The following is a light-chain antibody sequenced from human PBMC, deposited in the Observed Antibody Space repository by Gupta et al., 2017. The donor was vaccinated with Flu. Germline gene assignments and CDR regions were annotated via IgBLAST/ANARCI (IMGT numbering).Light chain of an antibody. V-gene: IGKV1-12*01. J-gene: IGKJ5*01. CDR2: AAS. CDR1: QSIRTW. Sequence: DIQMTQPPACVSVCVGDRVTITCRASQSIRTWLTWYQQKPGKAPKLLIYAASNLQSGVPSRFSGSGSGTEFTLTINSLQPEEFATYYCQQAYSFPITFGQGTRLEIK. CDR3: QQAYSFPIT.